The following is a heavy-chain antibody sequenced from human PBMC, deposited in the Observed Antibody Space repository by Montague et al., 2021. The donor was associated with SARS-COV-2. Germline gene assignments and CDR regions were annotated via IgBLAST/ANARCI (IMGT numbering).Heavy chain of an antibody. D-gene: IGHD1-26*01. J-gene: IGHJ4*02. Sequence: RKNDYAVSVKSRMTISTDTSKNQFSLQLSSVTPEDRAVYYCARVPRYSLRWSFDYWGQGTLVTGYS. CDR2: RKN. CDR3: ARVPRYSLRWSFDY. V-gene: IGHV6-1*01.